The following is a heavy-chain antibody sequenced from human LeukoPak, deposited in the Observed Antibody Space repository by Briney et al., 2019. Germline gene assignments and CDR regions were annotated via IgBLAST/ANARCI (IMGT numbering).Heavy chain of an antibody. V-gene: IGHV4-4*07. CDR1: GGSISSYY. J-gene: IGHJ4*02. Sequence: PSETLSLTCTVSGGSISSYYWSWIRQPAGKGLEWIGRIYTSGSTNYNPSLKNRVTMSVDTSKNQFSLKLSSVTAADTAVYYCARGRNTAMVLGYYFDYWGQGTLVTVSS. CDR2: IYTSGST. D-gene: IGHD5-18*01. CDR3: ARGRNTAMVLGYYFDY.